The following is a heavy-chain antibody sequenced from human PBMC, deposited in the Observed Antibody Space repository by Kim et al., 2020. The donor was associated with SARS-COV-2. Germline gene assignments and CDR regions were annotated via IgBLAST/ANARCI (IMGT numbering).Heavy chain of an antibody. V-gene: IGHV3-30-3*01. CDR2: ISYDGSNK. J-gene: IGHJ3*02. CDR3: ARDELRYFDWVNGGAFDI. D-gene: IGHD3-9*01. Sequence: GGSLRLSCAASGFTFSSYAMHWVRQAPGKGLEWVAVISYDGSNKYYADSVKGRFTISRDNSKNTLYLQMNSLRAEDTAVYYCARDELRYFDWVNGGAFDIWGQGTMVTVSS. CDR1: GFTFSSYA.